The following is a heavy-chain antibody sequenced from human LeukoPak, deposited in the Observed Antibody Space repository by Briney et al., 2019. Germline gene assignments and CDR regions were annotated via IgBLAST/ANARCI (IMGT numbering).Heavy chain of an antibody. D-gene: IGHD2-15*01. CDR1: GGSISSYY. Sequence: SETLSLTCTVSGGSISSYYWSWIRQPAGKGLEWIGRIYTSGSTNYNPSLKSRVTMSVDTSKNRFSLELSSVTAADTAVYYCARFMVSVSGDAFDIWGQGTMVTVSS. CDR3: ARFMVSVSGDAFDI. CDR2: IYTSGST. V-gene: IGHV4-4*07. J-gene: IGHJ3*02.